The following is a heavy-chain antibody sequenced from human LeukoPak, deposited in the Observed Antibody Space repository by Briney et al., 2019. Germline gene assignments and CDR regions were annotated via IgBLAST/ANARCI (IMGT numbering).Heavy chain of an antibody. J-gene: IGHJ6*02. D-gene: IGHD6-13*01. Sequence: GGSLRLSCSPSGFSFSGFGVHWVRQAPGKGLEWVAVISYDGSNKYYADSVKGRFTISRDNSKNTLYLQMNSLRAEDTAVYYCAKEKGPYSSSPPGYYGMDVWGQGTTVTVSS. CDR1: GFSFSGFG. V-gene: IGHV3-30*18. CDR3: AKEKGPYSSSPPGYYGMDV. CDR2: ISYDGSNK.